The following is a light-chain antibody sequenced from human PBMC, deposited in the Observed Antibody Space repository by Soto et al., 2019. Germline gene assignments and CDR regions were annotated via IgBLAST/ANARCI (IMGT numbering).Light chain of an antibody. CDR3: QQYNTN. V-gene: IGKV1-5*01. Sequence: IQMTQSPATLSASIGDTVTITCRASQNINQWLAWYQQKPGKAPTVVIYDASRLGSGVPSRFSGSGSGTEFTLTITSLQPDDFATYYCQQYNTNFGQGTKLEIK. J-gene: IGKJ2*01. CDR2: DAS. CDR1: QNINQW.